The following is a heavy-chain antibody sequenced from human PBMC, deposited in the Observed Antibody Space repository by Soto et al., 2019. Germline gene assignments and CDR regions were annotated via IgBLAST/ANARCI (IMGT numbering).Heavy chain of an antibody. CDR2: ISYDGNYK. D-gene: IGHD3-22*01. CDR1: GFTCSSYG. J-gene: IGHJ4*02. V-gene: IGHV3-30*18. Sequence: QVQLVESGGGVVQPGRSLRLSCPASGFTCSSYGMHWVRQAPGKGLEWVAIISYDGNYKYYADSVKGRFTISRDNSKNTLYLQMNSLRAEDTAVYYCGKVSTYYYDSTFDYWGQGTLVTVSS. CDR3: GKVSTYYYDSTFDY.